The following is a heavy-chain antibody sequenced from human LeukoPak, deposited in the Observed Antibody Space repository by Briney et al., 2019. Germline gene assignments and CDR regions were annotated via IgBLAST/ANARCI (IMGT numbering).Heavy chain of an antibody. CDR3: ARVGSGSRYAVDAFDI. J-gene: IGHJ3*02. D-gene: IGHD5-18*01. Sequence: PGGSLRLSCAASGFTFSSHSMSWVRQAPGEGLEWVSYISSSSSYIHYADSVRGRFTISRDNAKNSLYLQMNSLRTDDTAVYYCARVGSGSRYAVDAFDIWGQGTMVTVSS. CDR2: ISSSSSYI. V-gene: IGHV3-21*01. CDR1: GFTFSSHS.